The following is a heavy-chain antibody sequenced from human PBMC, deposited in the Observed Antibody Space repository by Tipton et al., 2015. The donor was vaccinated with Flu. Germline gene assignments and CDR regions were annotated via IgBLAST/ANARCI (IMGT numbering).Heavy chain of an antibody. Sequence: TLSLTCTVSYNSINTYYWTWIRQPPGRGLEWIGSISYSGSTDYNPSLKSRVTVSGDTTTNQLSLKVTSVTAADTAVYYCARVTNSISSLPFDTWGQGALVTVSS. J-gene: IGHJ4*02. CDR1: YNSINTYY. V-gene: IGHV4-59*08. D-gene: IGHD6-6*01. CDR3: ARVTNSISSLPFDT. CDR2: ISYSGST.